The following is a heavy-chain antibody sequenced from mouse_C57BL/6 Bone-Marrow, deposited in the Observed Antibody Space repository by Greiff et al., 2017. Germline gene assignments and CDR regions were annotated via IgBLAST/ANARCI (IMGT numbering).Heavy chain of an antibody. Sequence: EVQVVESEGGLVQPGSSMKLSCTASGFTFSDYYMAWVRQVPEKGLEWVANINYDGSSTYYLDSLKSRFIISRDNAKNILYLQMSSLKSEDTATYYCAGSYYSNYEFAYWGQGTLVTVSA. CDR2: INYDGSST. V-gene: IGHV5-16*01. D-gene: IGHD2-5*01. CDR1: GFTFSDYY. CDR3: AGSYYSNYEFAY. J-gene: IGHJ3*01.